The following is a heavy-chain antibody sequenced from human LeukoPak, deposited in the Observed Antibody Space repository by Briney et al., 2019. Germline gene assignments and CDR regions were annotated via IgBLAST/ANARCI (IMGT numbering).Heavy chain of an antibody. J-gene: IGHJ4*02. Sequence: ASVKVSCKASGYTFTSYDISWVRQAPGQGLEWMGRIIPILGIANYAQKFQGRVTITADKSTSTAYMELSSLRSEDTAVYYCARGDKAYCGGDCYSAFDYWGQGTLVTVSS. CDR1: GYTFTSYD. CDR2: IIPILGIA. CDR3: ARGDKAYCGGDCYSAFDY. D-gene: IGHD2-21*02. V-gene: IGHV1-69*04.